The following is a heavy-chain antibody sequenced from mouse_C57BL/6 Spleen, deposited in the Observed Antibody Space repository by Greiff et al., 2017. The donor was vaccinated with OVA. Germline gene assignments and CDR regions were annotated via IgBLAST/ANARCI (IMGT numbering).Heavy chain of an antibody. V-gene: IGHV14-2*01. CDR3: ARQGTTVVAPLDY. Sequence: EVKVVESGAELVKPGASVKLSCTASGFNIKDYYMHWVKQRTEQGLEWIGRIDPEDGETKYAPKFQGKATITADTSSNTAYLQLSSLTSEDTAVYYCARQGTTVVAPLDYWGQGTTLTVSS. CDR2: IDPEDGET. J-gene: IGHJ2*01. CDR1: GFNIKDYY. D-gene: IGHD1-1*01.